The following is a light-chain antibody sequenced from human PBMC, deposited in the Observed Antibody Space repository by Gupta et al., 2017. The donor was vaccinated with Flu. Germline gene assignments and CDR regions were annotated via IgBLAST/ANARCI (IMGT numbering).Light chain of an antibody. Sequence: EIVMTQSPATLSVSPGERATLSCRASQSVSSNLAWYQQKPCQAPRLLIYGASTRATGIPARFSGSGSGTEFTLTISSLQSEDFAVYYCQQYNNWPDYTFGQGTKLEIK. J-gene: IGKJ2*01. CDR3: QQYNNWPDYT. CDR2: GAS. CDR1: QSVSSN. V-gene: IGKV3-15*01.